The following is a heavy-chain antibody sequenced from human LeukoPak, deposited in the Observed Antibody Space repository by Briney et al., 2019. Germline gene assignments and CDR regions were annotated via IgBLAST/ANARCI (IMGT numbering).Heavy chain of an antibody. CDR1: GFTFSNYW. J-gene: IGHJ6*02. Sequence: GGSLRLSCAASGFTFSNYWMTWVRQAPGKGLKWVANVNQDGSERYYVNSVRGRFTISRDNAKNSLDLQMNSLRAEDTALYFCAKANAMDVWGQGTTVTVSS. V-gene: IGHV3-7*01. CDR3: AKANAMDV. CDR2: VNQDGSER.